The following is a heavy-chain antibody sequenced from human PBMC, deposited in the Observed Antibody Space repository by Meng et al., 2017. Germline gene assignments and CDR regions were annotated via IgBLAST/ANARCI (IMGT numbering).Heavy chain of an antibody. D-gene: IGHD5-12*01. CDR2: INHSGST. V-gene: IGHV4-34*01. Sequence: SETLSLTCAVSGGSFSGYYWNWIRQPPGKGLEWIGEINHSGSTNYNPSLKSRVTISVDTSKNQFSLKLSSVTAAYTAVYYCASRQVALDPWGQGTLVTVSS. CDR3: ASRQVALDP. CDR1: GGSFSGYY. J-gene: IGHJ5*02.